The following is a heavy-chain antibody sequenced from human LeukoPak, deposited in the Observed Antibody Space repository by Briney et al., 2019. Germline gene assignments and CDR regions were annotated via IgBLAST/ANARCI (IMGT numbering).Heavy chain of an antibody. J-gene: IGHJ6*03. V-gene: IGHV1-24*01. D-gene: IGHD6-13*01. CDR2: FDPEDGET. CDR1: GYTLTELS. CDR3: ARVGGTGSSWHRTYYYYMDV. Sequence: ASVKVSCKVSGYTLTELSMHWVRQAPGKGLEWMGGFDPEDGETIYAQKFQGGVSMTTDTSTRIVYTDLRSLRSDDTAVYYCARVGGTGSSWHRTYYYYMDVWGKGTTVTVSS.